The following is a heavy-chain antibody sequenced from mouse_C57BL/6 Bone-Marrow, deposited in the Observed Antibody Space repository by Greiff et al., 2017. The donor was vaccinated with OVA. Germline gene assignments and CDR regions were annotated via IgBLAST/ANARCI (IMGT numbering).Heavy chain of an antibody. V-gene: IGHV1-62-2*01. Sequence: VQRVESGAELVKPGASVKLSCKASGYTFTEYTIHWVKQRSGQGLEWIGWFYPGSGSITYNEKFKDKATLTADKSSSTVYMELSRLTSEDSAVYFCARHEDRWGNYLYAMDYWGQGTSVTVSS. CDR3: ARHEDRWGNYLYAMDY. D-gene: IGHD2-1*01. J-gene: IGHJ4*01. CDR2: FYPGSGSI. CDR1: GYTFTEYT.